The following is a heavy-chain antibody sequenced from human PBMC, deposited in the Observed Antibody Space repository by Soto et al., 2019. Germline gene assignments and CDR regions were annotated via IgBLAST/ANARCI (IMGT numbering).Heavy chain of an antibody. V-gene: IGHV4-34*01. CDR3: ARDQVNSGYDYHFDY. Sequence: SETLSLTCAVYGGSFSGYYWSWIRQPPGKGLEWIGEINYSGSTNYNPSLKSRVTISVDTSKNQFSLNLSSVTAADTALYYCARDQVNSGYDYHFDYWGQGTLVTVSS. CDR1: GGSFSGYY. D-gene: IGHD5-12*01. CDR2: INYSGST. J-gene: IGHJ4*02.